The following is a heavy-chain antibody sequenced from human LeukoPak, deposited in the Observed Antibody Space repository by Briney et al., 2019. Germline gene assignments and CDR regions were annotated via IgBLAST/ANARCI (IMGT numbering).Heavy chain of an antibody. CDR3: ARMNYVSSGWGAPFDY. CDR1: GFTFSRFG. J-gene: IGHJ4*02. D-gene: IGHD1-7*01. Sequence: AGGSLRLSCAASGFTFSRFGMHWVRQAPGKGLEWVSYIRSSGTGTDYTGSVKGRFTISRDNAKNSLYLQMNSLRAEDTAVYYCARMNYVSSGWGAPFDYWGQGTLVTVSS. CDR2: IRSSGTGT. V-gene: IGHV3-48*04.